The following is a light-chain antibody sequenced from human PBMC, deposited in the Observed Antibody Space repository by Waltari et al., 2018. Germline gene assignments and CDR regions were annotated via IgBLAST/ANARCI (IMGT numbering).Light chain of an antibody. Sequence: EIVLTHSPGTLALSPGGTATLSCRARQSIIRYLASYQKKPGQAPRLLIYHTSIKSACIPDRFSGSGSGTAYRPFTSSLVPADFAVYYCQHYVSLRATFGQGTKVEIK. CDR2: HTS. CDR3: QHYVSLRAT. J-gene: IGKJ1*01. CDR1: QSIIRY. V-gene: IGKV3-20*01.